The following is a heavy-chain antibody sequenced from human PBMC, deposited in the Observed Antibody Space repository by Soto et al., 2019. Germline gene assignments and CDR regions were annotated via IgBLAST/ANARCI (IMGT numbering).Heavy chain of an antibody. CDR2: IGTADDT. CDR1: GFTFSRYD. D-gene: IGHD1-26*01. CDR3: ASRAGVGATGGLYGMDV. V-gene: IGHV3-13*01. J-gene: IGHJ6*02. Sequence: EVQLVESGGGLVQPGGSLRLSCVASGFTFSRYDMHWVRQTTEKGLEWVSTIGTADDTFYPDSMKGRFTISREDAKNSLYLQMNSLRAEGTAVYYCASRAGVGATGGLYGMDVWGQGTTVIVSS.